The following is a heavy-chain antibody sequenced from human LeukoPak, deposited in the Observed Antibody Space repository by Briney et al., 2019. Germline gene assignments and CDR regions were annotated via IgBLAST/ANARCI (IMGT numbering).Heavy chain of an antibody. J-gene: IGHJ4*02. V-gene: IGHV3-33*06. CDR3: AKDSNESLDY. CDR2: IWYDGSNK. D-gene: IGHD2-2*01. Sequence: GRSLRLSCVASGFTFSSYGMHWVRQAPGKGLEWVAVIWYDGSNKNYADSVKGRFTISRDNSKNTLYLQMSSLRAEDTAVYYCAKDSNESLDYWGQGTLVTVSS. CDR1: GFTFSSYG.